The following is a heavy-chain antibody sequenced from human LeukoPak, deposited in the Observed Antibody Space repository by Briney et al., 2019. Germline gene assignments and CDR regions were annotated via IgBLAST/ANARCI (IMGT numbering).Heavy chain of an antibody. D-gene: IGHD6-13*01. V-gene: IGHV3-9*01. CDR2: ISWNSGSI. CDR3: ATQDAIAAAGMDY. J-gene: IGHJ4*02. Sequence: PGGTLRLSCAASGFTFSSYGMSWVRQAPGKGLEWVSGISWNSGSIGYADSVKGRFTISRDNAKNSLYLQMNSLRAEDTALYYCATQDAIAAAGMDYWGQGTLVTVSS. CDR1: GFTFSSYG.